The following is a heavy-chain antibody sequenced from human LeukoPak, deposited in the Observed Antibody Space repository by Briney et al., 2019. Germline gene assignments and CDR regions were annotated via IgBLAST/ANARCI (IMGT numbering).Heavy chain of an antibody. CDR1: GYTFTSYD. CDR2: MNPNSGNT. V-gene: IGHV1-8*01. D-gene: IGHD3-9*01. J-gene: IGHJ6*02. Sequence: ASVKVSCKASGYTFTSYDINWVRQATGQGLEWMGWMNPNSGNTGCAQKFQGRVTMTRNTSISTAYMELSSLRSEDTAVYYCARELLLRYFDWLSSYYYYYGMDVWGQGTTVTVSS. CDR3: ARELLLRYFDWLSSYYYYYGMDV.